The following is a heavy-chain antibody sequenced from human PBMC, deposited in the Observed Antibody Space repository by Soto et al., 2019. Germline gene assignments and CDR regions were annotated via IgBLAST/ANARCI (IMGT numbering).Heavy chain of an antibody. V-gene: IGHV1-2*04. CDR3: ARKTTGTTGVFDS. CDR1: GYTFTGYY. D-gene: IGHD1-1*01. CDR2: INPNSGDT. J-gene: IGHJ4*02. Sequence: ASVKVSCKASGYTFTGYYMHWVRQAPGQGLEWMGGINPNSGDTNYAPKFQGWATMTRDTSISTAYMELSRLRSDDTAVYYCARKTTGTTGVFDSWGQGTLVTVSS.